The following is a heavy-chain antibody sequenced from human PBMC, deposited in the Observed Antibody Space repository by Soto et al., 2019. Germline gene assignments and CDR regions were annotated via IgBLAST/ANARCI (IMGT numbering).Heavy chain of an antibody. V-gene: IGHV3-11*01. Sequence: GGSLRLSCAASGFTFSDYYMSWIRQAPGKGLEWVSYISSSGSTIYYADSVKGRFTISRDNAKNSLYLQMNSLRAEDTAVYYCARSPPRLGPHSSGWERNWFDPWGQGTLVTVSS. D-gene: IGHD6-19*01. J-gene: IGHJ5*02. CDR1: GFTFSDYY. CDR3: ARSPPRLGPHSSGWERNWFDP. CDR2: ISSSGSTI.